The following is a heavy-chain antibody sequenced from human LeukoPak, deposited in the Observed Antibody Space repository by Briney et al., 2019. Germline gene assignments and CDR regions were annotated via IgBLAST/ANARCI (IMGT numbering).Heavy chain of an antibody. CDR3: AKVGGDIAAAGEFDP. V-gene: IGHV3-30*02. Sequence: GGSLRLSCAASGFTFSSYGMHWVRQAPGKGLEWVAFIRYDGSNKYYADSVKGRFTISRDNSKNTLYLQMNSLRAEDTAVYYCAKVGGDIAAAGEFDPWGQGTLVTVSS. CDR2: IRYDGSNK. CDR1: GFTFSSYG. J-gene: IGHJ5*02. D-gene: IGHD6-13*01.